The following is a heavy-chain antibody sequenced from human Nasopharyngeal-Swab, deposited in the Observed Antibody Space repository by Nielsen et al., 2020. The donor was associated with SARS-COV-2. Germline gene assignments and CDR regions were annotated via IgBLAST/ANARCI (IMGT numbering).Heavy chain of an antibody. V-gene: IGHV3-30*03. Sequence: GESLKISCAASGFTFSSYGMHWVRQAPGKGLEWAAVISYDGSNKYYADSVKGRFTISRDNSKNTLYLQMNSLRAEDTAVYYCALTDYDSSGYYYYYYGMDVWGQGTTVTVSS. CDR1: GFTFSSYG. D-gene: IGHD3-22*01. CDR3: ALTDYDSSGYYYYYYGMDV. J-gene: IGHJ6*02. CDR2: ISYDGSNK.